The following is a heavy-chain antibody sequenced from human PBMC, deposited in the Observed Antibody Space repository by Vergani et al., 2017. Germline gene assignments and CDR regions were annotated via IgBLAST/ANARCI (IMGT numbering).Heavy chain of an antibody. J-gene: IGHJ6*03. CDR1: GGSINPSSSF. CDR3: ARDFLTRVTTLDYYYMGV. Sequence: QVQLQESGPGLVKPSETLSLTCTVSGGSINPSSSFWGWIRQSPGKGLEWIGSINYVGRTYYIPSLQSRATVFVDTSKNQFSLNLTSVTAADTAVYYCARDFLTRVTTLDYYYMGVWGKGTTVTVSS. V-gene: IGHV4-39*02. CDR2: INYVGRT. D-gene: IGHD1-1*01.